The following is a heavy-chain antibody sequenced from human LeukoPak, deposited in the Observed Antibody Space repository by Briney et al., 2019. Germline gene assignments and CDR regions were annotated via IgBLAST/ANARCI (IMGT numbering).Heavy chain of an antibody. D-gene: IGHD4-23*01. CDR1: RFTFSSYG. CDR3: ARYYGGRYDY. V-gene: IGHV3-48*04. CDR2: ISSSGGST. Sequence: GGSLRLSCAASRFTFSSYGMSWVRQAPGKGLEWVSGISSSGGSTYYADSVKGRFTISRDNAKNSLCLQMNSLRAEDTAMYYCARYYGGRYDYWGQGTLATVSS. J-gene: IGHJ4*02.